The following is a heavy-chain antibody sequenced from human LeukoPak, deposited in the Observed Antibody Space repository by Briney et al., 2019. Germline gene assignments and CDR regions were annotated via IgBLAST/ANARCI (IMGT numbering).Heavy chain of an antibody. V-gene: IGHV4-59*08. Sequence: SETLSLTCTVSGGSVSSYYWSWIRRPPGRGLEWIAYLSHSGSSDSNPSLTSRVTTLVDTSKNQFSLKLSSVTAADTAVYYCARHHINDAFDIWGQGTMVTVSS. J-gene: IGHJ3*02. CDR3: ARHHINDAFDI. CDR1: GGSVSSYY. D-gene: IGHD1-14*01. CDR2: LSHSGSS.